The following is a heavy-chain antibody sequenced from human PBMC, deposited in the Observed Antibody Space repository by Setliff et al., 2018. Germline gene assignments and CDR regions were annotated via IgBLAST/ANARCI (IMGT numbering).Heavy chain of an antibody. D-gene: IGHD6-19*01. V-gene: IGHV1-69*13. J-gene: IGHJ3*02. CDR3: ASPRGAVAGTLDAFDI. CDR1: GYTFTSYY. CDR2: IIPIFGTA. Sequence: SVKVSCKASGYTFTSYYMHWVRQAPGQGLEWMGGIIPIFGTANYAQKFQGRVTITADESTSTAYMELSSLRSEDTAVYYCASPRGAVAGTLDAFDIWGQGTMVTVSS.